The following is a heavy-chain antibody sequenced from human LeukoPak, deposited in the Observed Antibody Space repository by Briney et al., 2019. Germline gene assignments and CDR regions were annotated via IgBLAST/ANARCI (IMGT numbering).Heavy chain of an antibody. J-gene: IGHJ4*02. CDR3: VRDNEQGGFDY. Sequence: PGGSLRLSCAASSFTFREHLMFWVRQAPEKGLEYVSAISNNGRSTYHADTVAGRFTVSRDNSKNTLYLQMDSLRPEDTAVYYCVRDNEQGGFDYWGQGTLVTVSS. V-gene: IGHV3-64D*09. CDR2: ISNNGRST. CDR1: SFTFREHL. D-gene: IGHD3-16*01.